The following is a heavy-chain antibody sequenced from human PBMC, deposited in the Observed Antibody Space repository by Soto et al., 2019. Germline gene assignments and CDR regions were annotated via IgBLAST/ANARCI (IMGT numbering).Heavy chain of an antibody. V-gene: IGHV3-7*01. CDR3: GRVWDSHRPPDY. J-gene: IGHJ4*02. CDR2: IKQDGSEI. Sequence: PGGSLRLSCEASGFTFSAFWMTWLRQVPGKGLEWVATIKQDGSEIFSVDSVKGRFTISRDNAKSSLFLQMNSLSAEDTAVYYCGRVWDSHRPPDYWGQGTLVTVSS. D-gene: IGHD1-26*01. CDR1: GFTFSAFW.